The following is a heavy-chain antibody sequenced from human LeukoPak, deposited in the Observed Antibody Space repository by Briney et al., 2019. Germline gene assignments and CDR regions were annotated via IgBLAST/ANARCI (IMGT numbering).Heavy chain of an antibody. CDR3: ARDSKTRALDY. CDR2: IWYDGSNK. V-gene: IGHV3-33*01. J-gene: IGHJ4*02. D-gene: IGHD2/OR15-2a*01. CDR1: GFTFSSYG. Sequence: PGGSLRLSCAASGFTFSSYGMHWVRQAPGKGLEWVALIWYDGSNKYYADSVKGRFTISRDNSKNTLYLQMNSLRDEDTAVYYCARDSKTRALDYWGQGTLVTVPS.